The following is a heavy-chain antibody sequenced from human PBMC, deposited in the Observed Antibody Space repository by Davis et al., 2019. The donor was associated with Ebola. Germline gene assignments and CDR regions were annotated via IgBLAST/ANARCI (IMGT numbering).Heavy chain of an antibody. D-gene: IGHD1-26*01. CDR3: ARGSSGVVGANDFDY. CDR2: INPKNGNT. J-gene: IGHJ4*02. CDR1: GYTFLSHY. Sequence: AASVKVSCMASGYTFLSHYINCVRQAPGQGLEWVGRINPKNGNTDYARKFQGRVTMTRITSINTAYMELSSLRSDDTAVYFCARGSSGVVGANDFDYWGQGTLVTVSS. V-gene: IGHV1-8*01.